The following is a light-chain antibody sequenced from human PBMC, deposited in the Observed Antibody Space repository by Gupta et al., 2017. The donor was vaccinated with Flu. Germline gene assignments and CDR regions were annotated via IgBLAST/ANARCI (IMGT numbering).Light chain of an antibody. J-gene: IGKJ4*01. CDR3: KQDLLAVT. CDR1: QSLLHANGSNY. V-gene: IGKV2-28*01. CDR2: LAS. Sequence: DIVMTQSQLSLSVTPGESASISCKSSQSLLHANGSNYLDWYVQKPGQSPQLLIYLASKRAFGVSDRFSGSGEGTEFTFKSSGEEAEDVGVYYGKQDLLAVTFGRGTKVDIK.